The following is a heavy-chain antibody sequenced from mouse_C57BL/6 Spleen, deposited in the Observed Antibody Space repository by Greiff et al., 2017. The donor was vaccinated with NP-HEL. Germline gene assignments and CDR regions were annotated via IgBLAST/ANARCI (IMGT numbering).Heavy chain of an antibody. D-gene: IGHD3-3*01. Sequence: VQLQQSGPELVKPGASVKISCKASGYAFSSSWMNWVKQRPGKGLEWIGRIYPGDGDTNYNGKFKGKATLTADKSSSTAYMQLSSLTSEDSAVYFCGGGTFDYWGKGTTLTVSS. V-gene: IGHV1-82*01. CDR3: GGGTFDY. CDR1: GYAFSSSW. J-gene: IGHJ2*01. CDR2: IYPGDGDT.